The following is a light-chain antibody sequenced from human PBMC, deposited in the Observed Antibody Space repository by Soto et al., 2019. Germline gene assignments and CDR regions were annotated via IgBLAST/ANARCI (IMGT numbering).Light chain of an antibody. Sequence: IVLTQSPCTLSLSPGERATLSCRASQSVSSSFLAWYQQKPGQAPRLLIYGASSRAAGIPDRFSGSGSGTDFTLTISSLEPEDVAVYYCQQYGSSPLTFGGGTKVEIK. CDR1: QSVSSSF. J-gene: IGKJ4*01. CDR3: QQYGSSPLT. V-gene: IGKV3-20*01. CDR2: GAS.